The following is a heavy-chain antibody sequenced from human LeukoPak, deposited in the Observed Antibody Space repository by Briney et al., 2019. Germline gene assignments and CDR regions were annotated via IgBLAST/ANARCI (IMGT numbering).Heavy chain of an antibody. J-gene: IGHJ4*02. Sequence: ASVKVSCKASGGTFSSYAISWVRQAPGQGLEWMGWINPNSGGTNYAQKFQGRVTMTRDTSISTAYMELSRLRSDDTAVYYCARDRTTASLDYWGQGTLVTVSS. V-gene: IGHV1-2*02. CDR1: GGTFSSYA. D-gene: IGHD4-17*01. CDR3: ARDRTTASLDY. CDR2: INPNSGGT.